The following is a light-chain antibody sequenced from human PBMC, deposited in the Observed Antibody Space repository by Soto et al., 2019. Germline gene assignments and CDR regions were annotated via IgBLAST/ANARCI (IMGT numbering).Light chain of an antibody. Sequence: EIVLTQSPATLSSFPGDRVTLSCRASQYINTRLAWYQHRPGQAPRLLMSGASNRASGVPVRFSGSGSGTDFTLTITRLEPEDFALYYCQQYGGSPITFGLGTRLEIK. CDR2: GAS. CDR1: QYINTR. CDR3: QQYGGSPIT. V-gene: IGKV3-20*01. J-gene: IGKJ5*01.